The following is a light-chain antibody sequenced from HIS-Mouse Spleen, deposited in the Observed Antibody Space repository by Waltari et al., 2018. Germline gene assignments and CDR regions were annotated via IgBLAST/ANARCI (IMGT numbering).Light chain of an antibody. Sequence: SYELTQPPSVSVSPGQTARITCSADALPKKYAYWYQQKSGQAPVLVIYEDSKRPSVIPERFSGSSAGTMATLTISGAQVEDEADYYCYSTDSSGNHRVFGGGTKLTVL. CDR1: ALPKKY. CDR3: YSTDSSGNHRV. V-gene: IGLV3-10*01. J-gene: IGLJ2*01. CDR2: EDS.